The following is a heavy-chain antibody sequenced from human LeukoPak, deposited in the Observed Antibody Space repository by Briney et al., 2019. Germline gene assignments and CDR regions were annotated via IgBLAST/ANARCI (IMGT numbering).Heavy chain of an antibody. CDR1: GFTFSSYN. Sequence: PGGSLRLSCATSGFTFSSYNMNWVRQAPGKGLEWVSSISHSGSYIYYADSVKGRFTISRDNAKNSLFLQMNSLRAEDTAVYFCARDSTPSPRYCSSTSCFKYYFDYWGQGTLVTVSS. CDR2: ISHSGSYI. V-gene: IGHV3-21*01. CDR3: ARDSTPSPRYCSSTSCFKYYFDY. D-gene: IGHD2-2*01. J-gene: IGHJ4*02.